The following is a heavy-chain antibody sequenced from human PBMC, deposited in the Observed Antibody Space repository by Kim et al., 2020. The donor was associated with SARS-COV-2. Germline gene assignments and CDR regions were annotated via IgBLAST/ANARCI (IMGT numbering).Heavy chain of an antibody. Sequence: GGSLRLSCAASGFTVSSNYMSWVRQAPGKGLEWVSVIYSGGSTYYADSVKGRFTISRDNSKNTLYLQMNSLRAEDTAVYYCARDEPGYCSSTSCYYGGVGAFDIWGQGTMVTVSS. CDR3: ARDEPGYCSSTSCYYGGVGAFDI. D-gene: IGHD2-2*01. CDR2: IYSGGST. J-gene: IGHJ3*02. V-gene: IGHV3-66*01. CDR1: GFTVSSNY.